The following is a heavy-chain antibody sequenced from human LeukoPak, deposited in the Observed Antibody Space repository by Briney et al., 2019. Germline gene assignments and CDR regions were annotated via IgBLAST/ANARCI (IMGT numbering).Heavy chain of an antibody. CDR3: ARRSYHLLYGYYYYYMDV. V-gene: IGHV4-34*01. Sequence: SETLSLTCAVYGGSLSGYYWSWIRQSPEKGLEWIAQINHSGNINYNPSLQSRLTISVDTSKSQFSLMLRSVTVADTAVYYCARRSYHLLYGYYYYYMDVWGKGTPVTVSS. D-gene: IGHD2-2*02. CDR2: INHSGNI. CDR1: GGSLSGYY. J-gene: IGHJ6*03.